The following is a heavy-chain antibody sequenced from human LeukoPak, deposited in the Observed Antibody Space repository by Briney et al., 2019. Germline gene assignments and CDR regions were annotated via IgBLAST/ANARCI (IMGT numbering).Heavy chain of an antibody. Sequence: PSETLSLTCAVSGYSISSGYYWGWIRQPPGKGLEWIGGIYHSGSTYYNPSLKSRVTISVDTSKNQFSLKLSSVAAADTAVYHCARHGHNFWSGYPGRDAFDIWGQGTMVTVSS. CDR2: IYHSGST. V-gene: IGHV4-38-2*01. CDR1: GYSISSGYY. CDR3: ARHGHNFWSGYPGRDAFDI. J-gene: IGHJ3*02. D-gene: IGHD3-3*01.